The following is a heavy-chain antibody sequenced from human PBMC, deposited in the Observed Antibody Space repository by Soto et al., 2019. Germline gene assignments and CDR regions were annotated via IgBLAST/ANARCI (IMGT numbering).Heavy chain of an antibody. CDR3: ARGITIFGVVIGLHY. CDR1: GGTFSSYA. Sequence: SVKVSCNASGGTFSSYAISWVRQAPGQGLEWMGGIIPIFGTANYAQKFQGRVTITADESTSTAYMELSSLRSEDTAVYYCARGITIFGVVIGLHYWGQGTLVTVSS. V-gene: IGHV1-69*13. J-gene: IGHJ4*02. D-gene: IGHD3-3*01. CDR2: IIPIFGTA.